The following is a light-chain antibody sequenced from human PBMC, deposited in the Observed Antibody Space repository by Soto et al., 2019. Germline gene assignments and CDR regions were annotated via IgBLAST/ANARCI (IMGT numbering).Light chain of an antibody. J-gene: IGLJ1*01. CDR3: NSYTSASFYV. V-gene: IGLV2-14*01. CDR2: GVT. CDR1: TSDIAGYNY. Sequence: QSVLAQPASVSGSPGQSITISCTGTTSDIAGYNYVSWYQQHPGKAPKLLIYGVTSRASGVSHRFSGSKSGNTASLTISGLQAEDEAEYYCNSYTSASFYVFGTGTKVTVL.